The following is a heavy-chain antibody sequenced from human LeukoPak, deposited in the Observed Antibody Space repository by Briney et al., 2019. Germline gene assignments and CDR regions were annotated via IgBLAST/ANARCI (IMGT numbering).Heavy chain of an antibody. CDR3: ARHAGADGSNWSYFDY. J-gene: IGHJ4*02. D-gene: IGHD6-13*01. V-gene: IGHV4-59*08. CDR1: SGSISSYY. Sequence: SETLSLTCTVSSGSISSYYWSWIRQPPGKGLEWVGYIYYSGSTYYNPSLRSRLTILVDTSRNQFSLKLYSVTAADTAVYYCARHAGADGSNWSYFDYWGQGTLVTVSS. CDR2: IYYSGST.